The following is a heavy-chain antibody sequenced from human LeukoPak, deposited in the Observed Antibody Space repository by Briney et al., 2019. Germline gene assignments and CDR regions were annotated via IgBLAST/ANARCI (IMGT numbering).Heavy chain of an antibody. J-gene: IGHJ4*02. CDR2: ISGSGGST. D-gene: IGHD3-22*01. Sequence: PGGSLRLSCAAYGFTFSSYAMTWVRQAPGKGLEWVSAISGSGGSTYYADSVKGRFTISRDNSKNTLYLQMNSLRAEDTAVYYCAKDWDAVITLLFDYWGQGTLVTVSS. V-gene: IGHV3-23*01. CDR1: GFTFSSYA. CDR3: AKDWDAVITLLFDY.